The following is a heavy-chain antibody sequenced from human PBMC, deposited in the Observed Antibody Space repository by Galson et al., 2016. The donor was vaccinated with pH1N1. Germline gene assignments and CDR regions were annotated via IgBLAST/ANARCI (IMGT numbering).Heavy chain of an antibody. D-gene: IGHD2-15*01. CDR3: ARGGYCSDGSCYDVFDY. CDR1: GYTFTDYD. Sequence: SVKFSCKASGYTFTDYDMNWVRQGAGQGLEWMGWMHPNNDNKGYAQKFQGRVTMTRNTSISTAQMELSSLRSEDTAVYYCARGGYCSDGSCYDVFDYWGQGTLVTVS. J-gene: IGHJ4*02. V-gene: IGHV1-8*01. CDR2: MHPNNDNK.